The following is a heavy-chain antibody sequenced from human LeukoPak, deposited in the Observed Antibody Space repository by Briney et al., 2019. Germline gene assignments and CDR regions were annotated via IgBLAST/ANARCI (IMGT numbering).Heavy chain of an antibody. CDR3: ARIKIGFDAFDI. Sequence: SGTLSLTCAVSGGSISSRNWWSWVRQPPGKGLEWIGEIYHRGITNYNPSLKSRVTISVDKSKNHFSLNLSSVTAADTAVYYCARIKIGFDAFDIWGQGTMVTVSS. CDR1: GGSISSRNW. D-gene: IGHD3-10*01. V-gene: IGHV4-4*02. J-gene: IGHJ3*02. CDR2: IYHRGIT.